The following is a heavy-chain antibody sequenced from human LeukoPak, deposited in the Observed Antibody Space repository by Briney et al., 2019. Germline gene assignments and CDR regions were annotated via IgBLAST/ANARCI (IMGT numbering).Heavy chain of an antibody. Sequence: GGSLRLSCAASGFTFSNYAMSWVRQTPGKGLEWVSSITSAGTTYYADSVKGRFTTSRDNSKNTLYLQMNSLRAEDTAVYYCAKEGPGYSYGVDYWGQGTLVTVSS. CDR3: AKEGPGYSYGVDY. V-gene: IGHV3-23*01. J-gene: IGHJ4*02. CDR2: ITSAGTT. CDR1: GFTFSNYA. D-gene: IGHD5-18*01.